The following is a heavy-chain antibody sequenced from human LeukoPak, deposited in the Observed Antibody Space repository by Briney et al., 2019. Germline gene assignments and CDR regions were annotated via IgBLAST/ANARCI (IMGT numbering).Heavy chain of an antibody. V-gene: IGHV3-23*01. CDR3: VRWSGTYPLYYLDY. D-gene: IGHD1-26*01. Sequence: GGSLRLSCAASGFTFSSYAMSWVRQAPGKGLEWVSAISGSGGSTYYADSVKGRFTISKDNTKNTLFLYMNSLRPEDTAMYYCVRWSGTYPLYYLDYWGQGTLVTVSS. J-gene: IGHJ4*02. CDR1: GFTFSSYA. CDR2: ISGSGGST.